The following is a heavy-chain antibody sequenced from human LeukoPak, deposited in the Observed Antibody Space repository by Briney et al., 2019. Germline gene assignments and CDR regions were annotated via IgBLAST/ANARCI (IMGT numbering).Heavy chain of an antibody. CDR3: ARRLVGATYYFDY. Sequence: SETLSLTCTVSGRSLSSSSSYWGWIRQPPGKGLEWIGSTYYSGSIYYNPSLKSQVTISVDTSKNQCSLKRSSVTAADTAVYYCARRLVGATYYFDYWGQGTLVTVSS. V-gene: IGHV4-39*01. CDR2: TYYSGSI. D-gene: IGHD1-26*01. CDR1: GRSLSSSSSY. J-gene: IGHJ4*02.